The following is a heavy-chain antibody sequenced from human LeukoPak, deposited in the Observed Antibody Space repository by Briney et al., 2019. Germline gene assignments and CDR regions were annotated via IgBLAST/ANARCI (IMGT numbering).Heavy chain of an antibody. D-gene: IGHD1-1*01. CDR1: GDFITNRY. J-gene: IGHJ4*02. Sequence: KPSETLSLTCSVSGDFITNRYWSWVRQSAGKGLEWIGRISTRGNANYNPSLKSRVTMSVDTSNKHFSLKLTSVTAADTAVYYCVRNWDYWGQGTLVTVSS. V-gene: IGHV4-4*07. CDR3: VRNWDY. CDR2: ISTRGNA.